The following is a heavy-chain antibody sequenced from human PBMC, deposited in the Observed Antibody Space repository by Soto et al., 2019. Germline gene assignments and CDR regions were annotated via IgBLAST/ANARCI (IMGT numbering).Heavy chain of an antibody. CDR3: AKDSLVNTAIEY. CDR1: GFTFSTFA. CDR2: ISNSGGNT. J-gene: IGHJ4*02. V-gene: IGHV3-23*01. Sequence: GWSVRLSCAASGFTFSTFAMTLVRQAPGKGLEWVSCISNSGGNTYYADSVKGRFTISRDNSKNTLYLQMNSLRAEDTAVYYCAKDSLVNTAIEYWGQGTLVTVS. D-gene: IGHD4-17*01.